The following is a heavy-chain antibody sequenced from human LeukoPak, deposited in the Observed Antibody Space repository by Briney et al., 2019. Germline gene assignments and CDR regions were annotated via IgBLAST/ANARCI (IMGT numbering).Heavy chain of an antibody. V-gene: IGHV4-38-2*02. Sequence: KSSETLSLTCSGSNYSISNSLYWGWLRQPPGKGLEWIGSIHRSGSTFYNPSLKSRVTISLDTSKNQFSLKLSSVTAADTAVYFCARGTYGYYMDVWGKGTTVTVSS. J-gene: IGHJ6*03. CDR2: IHRSGST. CDR1: NYSISNSLY. CDR3: ARGTYGYYMDV. D-gene: IGHD4-17*01.